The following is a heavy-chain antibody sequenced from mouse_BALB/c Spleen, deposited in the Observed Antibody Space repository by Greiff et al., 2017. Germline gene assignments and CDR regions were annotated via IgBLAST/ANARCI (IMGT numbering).Heavy chain of an antibody. CDR2: ISYDGSN. CDR1: GYSITSGYY. CDR3: ARDRDSYAMDY. D-gene: IGHD2-13*01. Sequence: DVQLQESGPGLVKPSQSLSLTCSVTGYSITSGYYWNWIRQFPGNKLEWMGYISYDGSNNYNPSLKNRISITRDTSKNQFFLKLNSVTTEDTATYYCARDRDSYAMDYWGQGTSVTVSS. V-gene: IGHV3-6*02. J-gene: IGHJ4*01.